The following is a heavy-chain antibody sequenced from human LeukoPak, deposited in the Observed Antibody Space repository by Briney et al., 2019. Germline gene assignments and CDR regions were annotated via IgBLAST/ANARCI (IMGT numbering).Heavy chain of an antibody. CDR3: AKDRGHCSSGSCYAPVDY. J-gene: IGHJ4*02. Sequence: GGSLRLSCAASGFTFSNYGMHWVRQAPGKGLEGVAVMWYDGNNKYYADSVKGRFTISRDNSKNTLYLQMNSLRAEDTAVYYCAKDRGHCSSGSCYAPVDYWGQGTLVTVSS. D-gene: IGHD2-2*01. CDR1: GFTFSNYG. CDR2: MWYDGNNK. V-gene: IGHV3-33*06.